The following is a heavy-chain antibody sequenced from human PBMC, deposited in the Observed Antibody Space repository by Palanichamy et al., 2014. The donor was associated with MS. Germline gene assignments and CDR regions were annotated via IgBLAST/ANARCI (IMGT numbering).Heavy chain of an antibody. CDR3: VYGSGR. CDR1: GFTVSSNH. Sequence: EVQLVESGGGLVQPGGSLRLSCAVAGFTVSSNHMSWVRQGSREGAGVGLSIFGGGSTKYADSVKGRFTISRDNSKNTLYLQMDSLRAEDTAVYFCVYGSGRWGQGTLVTVSS. CDR2: IFGGGST. J-gene: IGHJ4*02. D-gene: IGHD3-10*01. V-gene: IGHV3-66*01.